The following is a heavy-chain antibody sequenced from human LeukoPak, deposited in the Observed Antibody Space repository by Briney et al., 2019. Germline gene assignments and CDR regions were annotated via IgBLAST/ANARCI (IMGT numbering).Heavy chain of an antibody. CDR1: GYTFTGYY. CDR3: ARVRSSSVDNWFDP. Sequence: ASVKVSCKASGYTFTGYYMHWVRQAPGQGLEWMGWINPNSGGTNYARKFQGRVTMTRDTSISTAYMELSRLRSDDTAVYYCARVRSSSVDNWFDPWGQGTLVTVSS. J-gene: IGHJ5*02. D-gene: IGHD6-13*01. CDR2: INPNSGGT. V-gene: IGHV1-2*02.